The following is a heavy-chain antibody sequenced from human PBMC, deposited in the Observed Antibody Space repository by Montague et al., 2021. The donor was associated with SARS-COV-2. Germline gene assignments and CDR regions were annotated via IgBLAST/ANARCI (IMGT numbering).Heavy chain of an antibody. CDR3: ARRRLWEDYFDL. CDR2: VYYSGYT. CDR1: GESFSSNYQY. V-gene: IGHV4-39*01. J-gene: IGHJ4*02. D-gene: IGHD4/OR15-4a*01. Sequence: SETLSLTCTVSGESFSSNYQYWGRLPQPHGKGLEWVVIVYYSGYTNHTPTVKGRVTISIDTSKNQFSLKLNSLSATATAIYHCARRRLWEDYFDLWGQGTLVTVSS.